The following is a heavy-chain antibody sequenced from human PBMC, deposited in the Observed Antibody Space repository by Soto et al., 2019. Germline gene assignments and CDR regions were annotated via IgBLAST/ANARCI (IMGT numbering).Heavy chain of an antibody. CDR1: GFTFSNYA. V-gene: IGHV3-30*18. CDR3: AKALGELSPESYDY. D-gene: IGHD3-16*02. CDR2: ISCDGSDK. Sequence: QVQLVESGGGVVQPGRSLRLSCAASGFTFSNYAMHWVRQAPGKGLEWVAVISCDGSDKYYADSVKGRFTISRDNSKSTLNMQMNSLRADDTAVYYCAKALGELSPESYDYWGQGTLITVSS. J-gene: IGHJ4*02.